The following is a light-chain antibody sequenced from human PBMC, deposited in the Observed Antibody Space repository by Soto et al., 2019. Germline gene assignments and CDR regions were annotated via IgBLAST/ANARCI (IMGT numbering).Light chain of an antibody. CDR3: QQYGSSPRGT. Sequence: IVLTQSPGTLSLSPRERATLSCMSSQSVSSSYLAWYQQKPGQAPRLLIYGASSRATGIPDRFSGSGSGTDFTLTISRLEPEDFAVYYCQQYGSSPRGTFGQGTKVDIK. CDR1: QSVSSSY. CDR2: GAS. V-gene: IGKV3-20*01. J-gene: IGKJ1*01.